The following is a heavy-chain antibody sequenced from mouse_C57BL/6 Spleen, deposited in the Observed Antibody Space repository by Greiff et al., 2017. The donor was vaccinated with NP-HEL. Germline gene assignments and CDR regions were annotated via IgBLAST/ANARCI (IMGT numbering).Heavy chain of an antibody. D-gene: IGHD1-1*01. V-gene: IGHV1-81*01. CDR1: GYTFTSYG. J-gene: IGHJ4*01. CDR3: ARGAVVATRVDYYAMDY. CDR2: IYPRSGNT. Sequence: QVQLKQSGAELARPGASVKLSCKASGYTFTSYGISWVKQRTGQGLEWIGEIYPRSGNTYYNEKFKGKATLTADKSSSTAYMELRSLTSEDSAVYFCARGAVVATRVDYYAMDYWGQGTSVTVSS.